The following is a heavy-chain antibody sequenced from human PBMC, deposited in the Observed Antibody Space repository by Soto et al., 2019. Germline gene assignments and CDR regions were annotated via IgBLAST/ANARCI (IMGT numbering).Heavy chain of an antibody. Sequence: WGSLRLSCAASGFMFIAYWMSCVRHSPLKGLEWVANIHGDGGKIYYVDSVKGRFTISRDNAKRSLYLQMNSLRAEDTAVYYCARDFYGGYTYGPGDYWGQGALVTVSS. CDR1: GFMFIAYW. CDR3: ARDFYGGYTYGPGDY. D-gene: IGHD5-18*01. CDR2: IHGDGGKI. J-gene: IGHJ4*02. V-gene: IGHV3-7*01.